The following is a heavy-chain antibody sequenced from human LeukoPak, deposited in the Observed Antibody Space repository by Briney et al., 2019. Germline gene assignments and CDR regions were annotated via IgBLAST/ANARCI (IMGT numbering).Heavy chain of an antibody. D-gene: IGHD2-15*01. Sequence: KPSETLSLTCTVSGGSISSSSYYWGWIRQPPGKGLEWIGSIYYSGSTYYNPSLKSRVTISVDTSKNQFSLKLSSVTAADTAVYYCARLVSGGILWFDPWGQGTLVTVSS. V-gene: IGHV4-39*01. J-gene: IGHJ5*02. CDR3: ARLVSGGILWFDP. CDR1: GGSISSSSYY. CDR2: IYYSGST.